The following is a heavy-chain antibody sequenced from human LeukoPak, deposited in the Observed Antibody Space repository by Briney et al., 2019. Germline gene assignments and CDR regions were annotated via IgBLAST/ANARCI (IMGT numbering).Heavy chain of an antibody. CDR2: IRYDGSNK. CDR1: GFTFSSYG. CDR3: ARGAADYGEEWFDP. Sequence: GGSLRLSCAASGFTFSSYGMHWVRQAPGKGLEWVAFIRYDGSNKYYADSVKGRFTISRDNSKNTLYLQMNSLRAEDTAVYYCARGAADYGEEWFDPWGQGTLVTVSS. J-gene: IGHJ5*02. V-gene: IGHV3-30*02. D-gene: IGHD4-17*01.